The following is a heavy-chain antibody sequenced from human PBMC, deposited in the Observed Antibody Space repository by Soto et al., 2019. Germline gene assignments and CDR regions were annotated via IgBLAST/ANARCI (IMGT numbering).Heavy chain of an antibody. D-gene: IGHD3-22*01. CDR2: IVPIFGTT. V-gene: IGHV1-69*13. Sequence: GASVKVSCKASGGTFSSYAISWVRQAPGQGLEWMGGIVPIFGTTDYAQRLQGRVTMTADESTSTVYMELSSLRSEDTAMYYCARPIFGSSGGVVSAFDIWGQGTMVTVSS. CDR3: ARPIFGSSGGVVSAFDI. CDR1: GGTFSSYA. J-gene: IGHJ3*02.